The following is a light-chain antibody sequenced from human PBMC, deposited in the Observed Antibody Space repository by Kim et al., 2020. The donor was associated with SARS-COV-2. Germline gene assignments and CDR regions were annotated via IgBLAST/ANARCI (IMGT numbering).Light chain of an antibody. J-gene: IGKJ2*01. CDR1: QSVSSD. CDR3: QQYNNWPYT. Sequence: SVSPGDRATLTCRASQSVSSDLAWYQQKPGQAPRLLIYGASTRATGIPARFSGSGSETEFTLTISSLQSEDFAVYYCQQYNNWPYTFGQGTKLEI. V-gene: IGKV3-15*01. CDR2: GAS.